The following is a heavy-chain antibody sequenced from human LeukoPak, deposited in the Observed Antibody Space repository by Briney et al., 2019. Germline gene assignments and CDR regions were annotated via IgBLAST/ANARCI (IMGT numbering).Heavy chain of an antibody. J-gene: IGHJ4*02. CDR3: ARDRNHYRSFDY. V-gene: IGHV4-34*01. CDR2: INHSGST. CDR1: GGSFSGYY. Sequence: SETLSLTCAVYGGSFSGYYWSWIRQPPGKGLEWIGEINHSGSTNYNPSLKSRVTISVDTSKNQFSLKLSSVTAADTAVYYCARDRNHYRSFDYWGQGTLVTVSS. D-gene: IGHD1-14*01.